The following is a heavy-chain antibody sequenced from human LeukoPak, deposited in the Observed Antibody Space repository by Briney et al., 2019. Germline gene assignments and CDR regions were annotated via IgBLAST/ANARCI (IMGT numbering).Heavy chain of an antibody. CDR2: IYHSGTT. J-gene: IGHJ3*02. V-gene: IGHV4-59*12. CDR1: GGSISSYY. CDR3: ARAHLRFLDAFDI. Sequence: SETLSLTCTVSGGSISSYYWSWIRQPPGKGLEWIGYIYHSGTTYYNPSLKSRVTISVDRSKNQFSLKLSSVTAADTAVYYCARAHLRFLDAFDIWGQGTMVTVSS. D-gene: IGHD3-3*01.